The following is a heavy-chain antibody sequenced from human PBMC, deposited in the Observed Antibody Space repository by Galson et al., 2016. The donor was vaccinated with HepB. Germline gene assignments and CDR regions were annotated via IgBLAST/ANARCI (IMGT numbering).Heavy chain of an antibody. CDR1: EFAVRSNS. V-gene: IGHV3-66*01. CDR2: IYSTTYT. J-gene: IGHJ3*02. Sequence: SLRLSCAGSEFAVRSNSMSWVRQAPGKGLEWVSVIYSTTYTYYADSVKGRFTISRDNLMNTLYLQMTSLRVEDTAVYYCARDLPNSSGWYPPEALDIWGQGTLVTVSS. CDR3: ARDLPNSSGWYPPEALDI. D-gene: IGHD6-19*01.